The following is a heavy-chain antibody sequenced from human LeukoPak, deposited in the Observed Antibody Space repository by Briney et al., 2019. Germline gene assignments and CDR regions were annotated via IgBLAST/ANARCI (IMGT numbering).Heavy chain of an antibody. Sequence: GGSLRLSCVASGFTFSNYGMNWVRQAPGKGLEWVSGIVGSGVTTYYADSVKGRFTISRDNSKNTLYLQMHSLRAEDTAVYYCAKETSITGAGDFWGQGALVTVSS. D-gene: IGHD1-20*01. CDR2: IVGSGVTT. CDR1: GFTFSNYG. CDR3: AKETSITGAGDF. J-gene: IGHJ4*02. V-gene: IGHV3-23*01.